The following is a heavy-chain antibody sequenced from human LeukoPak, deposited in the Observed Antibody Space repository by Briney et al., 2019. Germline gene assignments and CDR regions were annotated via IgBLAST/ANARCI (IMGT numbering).Heavy chain of an antibody. V-gene: IGHV1-2*02. CDR3: ARVQQWLVPYFDY. J-gene: IGHJ4*02. Sequence: ASVKVSCKASGYTFTGYYMHWVRQAPGQGLEWMGCVDPNTGDTNYAQKFQGRVTMTTDTSTSTAYMELRSLRSDDTAVYYCARVQQWLVPYFDYWGQGTLVTVSS. CDR1: GYTFTGYY. D-gene: IGHD6-19*01. CDR2: VDPNTGDT.